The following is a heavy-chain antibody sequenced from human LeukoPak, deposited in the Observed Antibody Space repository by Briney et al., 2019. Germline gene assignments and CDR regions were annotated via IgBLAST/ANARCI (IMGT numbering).Heavy chain of an antibody. CDR3: AKVMAAAGTKQFDGAFDV. CDR2: ISWNSGNI. CDR1: GFTFDDYA. J-gene: IGHJ3*01. Sequence: PGRSLRLSCTASGFTFDDYAMHWVRQAPGKGLEWVSGISWNSGNIGYGDSVKGRFTISRDNAKNSLYLQMNSLRAEDMALYYCAKVMAAAGTKQFDGAFDVWGQGTMVIV. D-gene: IGHD6-13*01. V-gene: IGHV3-9*03.